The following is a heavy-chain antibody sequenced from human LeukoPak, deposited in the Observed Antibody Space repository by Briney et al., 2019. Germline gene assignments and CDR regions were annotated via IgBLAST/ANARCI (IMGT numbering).Heavy chain of an antibody. D-gene: IGHD3-3*01. CDR3: ARDLYYDFWSGYSPRVPYYFDY. V-gene: IGHV3-30*02. J-gene: IGHJ4*02. CDR1: GFTFSSYG. CDR2: IRYDGSNK. Sequence: PGGSLRLSCAASGFTFSSYGMHWVRQAPGKGLEWVAFIRYDGSNKYYADSVKGRFTISRDNAKNSLYLQMNSLRAEDTAVYYCARDLYYDFWSGYSPRVPYYFDYWGQGTLVTVSS.